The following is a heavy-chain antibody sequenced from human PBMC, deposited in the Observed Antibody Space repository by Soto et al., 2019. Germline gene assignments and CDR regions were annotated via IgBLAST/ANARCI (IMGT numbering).Heavy chain of an antibody. CDR2: IYYSGSS. V-gene: IGHV4-59*05. Sequence: SETLYLTCNVSCGSVSSYYRSWIRQPAGKGLEWIGRIYYSGSSYSNPSLKSRLSMSVDTSKNQFSLTMKSVTAADTGVYYCASHPLNWSDADSWGQGALVTVSS. J-gene: IGHJ4*02. CDR3: ASHPLNWSDADS. CDR1: CGSVSSYY. D-gene: IGHD1-1*01.